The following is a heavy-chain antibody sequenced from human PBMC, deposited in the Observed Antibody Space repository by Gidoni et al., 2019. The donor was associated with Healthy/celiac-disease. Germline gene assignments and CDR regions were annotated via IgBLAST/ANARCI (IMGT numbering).Heavy chain of an antibody. CDR3: ARANSQDSGYTLDWLGRYYFDY. V-gene: IGHV4-31*02. D-gene: IGHD3-9*01. Sequence: WIRQHPGKGLEWIGNIYYSGRTYYNPSLKSRVTISVDTSRTQLSLKLSSVTAADTAVYYCARANSQDSGYTLDWLGRYYFDYWGQGTLVTFSS. J-gene: IGHJ4*02. CDR2: IYYSGRT.